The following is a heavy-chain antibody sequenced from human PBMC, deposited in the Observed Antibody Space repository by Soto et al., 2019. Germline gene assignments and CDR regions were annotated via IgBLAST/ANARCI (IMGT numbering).Heavy chain of an antibody. CDR1: GGTFSSYT. V-gene: IGHV1-69*02. D-gene: IGHD6-13*01. CDR2: IIPILGIA. J-gene: IGHJ4*02. CDR3: ARSIAAAGTGGYFDY. Sequence: QVQLVQSGAEVKKPGSSVKVSCKASGGTFSSYTISWVRQAPGQGLEWMGRIIPILGIANYAQKFQGRVTITADKSTGTADMELSSLRSEDTAVYYCARSIAAAGTGGYFDYWGQGTLVTVSS.